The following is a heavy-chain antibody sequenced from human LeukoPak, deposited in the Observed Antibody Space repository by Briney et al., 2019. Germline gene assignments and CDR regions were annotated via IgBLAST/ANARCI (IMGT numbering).Heavy chain of an antibody. V-gene: IGHV4-61*02. J-gene: IGHJ4*02. D-gene: IGHD3-3*01. CDR3: VREYDLPWTNYFDY. Sequence: SETLSLTCTVSGGSISSGSYYWSWIRQPAGKGLEWIGRIYTSGSTNYNPSLKSRVTISVDTSKNQFSLKLSSVTAADTAVYYCVREYDLPWTNYFDYWGQGTLVTVSS. CDR2: IYTSGST. CDR1: GGSISSGSYY.